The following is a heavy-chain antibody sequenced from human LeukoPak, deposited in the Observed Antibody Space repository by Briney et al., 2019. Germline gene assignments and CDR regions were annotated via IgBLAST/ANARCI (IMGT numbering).Heavy chain of an antibody. CDR3: ASRLDYYGSSIGEGFYFDY. CDR2: IIPIFGTA. Sequence: SVKVSCKASGGTFSSYAINWVRQAPGQGLEWMGGIIPIFGTANYAQKFQGRVTITADKSTSTAYMELSSLRSEDTAVYYCASRLDYYGSSIGEGFYFDYWGQGTLVTVSS. J-gene: IGHJ4*02. V-gene: IGHV1-69*06. CDR1: GGTFSSYA. D-gene: IGHD3-10*01.